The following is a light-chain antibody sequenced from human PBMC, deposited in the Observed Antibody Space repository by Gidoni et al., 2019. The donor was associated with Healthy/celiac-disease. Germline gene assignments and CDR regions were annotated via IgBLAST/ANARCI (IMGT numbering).Light chain of an antibody. J-gene: IGKJ2*01. V-gene: IGKV3-15*01. CDR3: QQYNNWPPYT. Sequence: EIVMTQSPATLSVSPGERAPLSCRASQSVSSNLAWYQQKPGHAPRLLIYGASTRATGIPARFSGSGSGTEFTLTISSLQSEDFAVYYCQQYNNWPPYTFGQGTKLEIK. CDR2: GAS. CDR1: QSVSSN.